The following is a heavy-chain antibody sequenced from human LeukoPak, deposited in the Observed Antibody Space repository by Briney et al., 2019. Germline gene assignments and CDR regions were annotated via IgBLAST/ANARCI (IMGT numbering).Heavy chain of an antibody. CDR2: IYYSGST. Sequence: PGGSLRLSCAASGFTFSSYAMSWIRQPPGKGLEWIGYIYYSGSTNYNPSLKSRVTISVETSKNQFSLKLSSVTAADTAVYYCARGRAFDIWGQGTMVTVSS. J-gene: IGHJ3*02. CDR3: ARGRAFDI. CDR1: GFTFSSYA. V-gene: IGHV4-59*01.